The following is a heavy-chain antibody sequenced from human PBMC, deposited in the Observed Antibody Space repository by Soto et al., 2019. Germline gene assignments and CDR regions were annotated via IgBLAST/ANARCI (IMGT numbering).Heavy chain of an antibody. D-gene: IGHD3-10*01. J-gene: IGHJ3*02. Sequence: SETLSLTCAVSGGSISSGGYSWSWIRQPPGKGLEWIGYIYHSGSTYYNPSLKSRVTISVDTSKNQFSLKLSSVTAADTAVYYCARLLWFGNAFDIWGQGTMVTVSS. CDR1: GGSISSGGYS. CDR2: IYHSGST. CDR3: ARLLWFGNAFDI. V-gene: IGHV4-30-2*01.